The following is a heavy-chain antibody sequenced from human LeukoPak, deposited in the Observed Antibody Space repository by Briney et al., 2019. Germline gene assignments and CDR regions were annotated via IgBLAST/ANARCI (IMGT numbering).Heavy chain of an antibody. CDR2: ISWNSGSI. J-gene: IGHJ4*02. CDR1: GFTFDDYA. Sequence: GGSLRLSCAASGFTFDDYAMHWVRQAPGKGLEWVSGISWNSGSIGYADSVKGRFTISRDNSKNTLYLQMNSLRAEDTAVYYCAKGDSRITMVRGVTTFDYWGQGTLVTVSS. V-gene: IGHV3-9*01. D-gene: IGHD3-10*01. CDR3: AKGDSRITMVRGVTTFDY.